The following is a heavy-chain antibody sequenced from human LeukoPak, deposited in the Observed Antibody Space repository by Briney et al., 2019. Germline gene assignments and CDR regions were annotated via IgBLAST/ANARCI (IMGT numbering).Heavy chain of an antibody. CDR1: GGSISSYY. CDR3: AREDCTNGVCYTSY. J-gene: IGHJ4*02. D-gene: IGHD2-8*01. V-gene: IGHV4-59*01. CDR2: IYYSGST. Sequence: SETLSLTCTVPGGSISSYYWSWIRQPPGKGLEWIGYIYYSGSTNYNPSLKSRVTISVDTSKNQFSLKLSSVTAADTAVYYCAREDCTNGVCYTSYWGQGTLVTVSS.